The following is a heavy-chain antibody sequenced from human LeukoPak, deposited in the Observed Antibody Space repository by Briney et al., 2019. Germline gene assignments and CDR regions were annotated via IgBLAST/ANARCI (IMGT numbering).Heavy chain of an antibody. CDR1: GGTFSSYA. V-gene: IGHV1-69*05. CDR2: IIPIFGTA. J-gene: IGHJ4*02. CDR3: ARGGGSYPLFDY. Sequence: SVKVSCKASGGTFSSYAISWVRQAPGQGLEWMGRIIPIFGTANYAQKLQGRVSMTTDTSTSTAYMELRSLRSDDTAVYYCARGGGSYPLFDYWGQGTLVTVSS. D-gene: IGHD1-26*01.